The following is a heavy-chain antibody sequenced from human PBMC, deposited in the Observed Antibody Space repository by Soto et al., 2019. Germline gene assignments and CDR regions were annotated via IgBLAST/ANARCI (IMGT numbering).Heavy chain of an antibody. CDR1: GYSFTTYG. CDR3: ARGVGELLGNY. J-gene: IGHJ4*02. V-gene: IGHV1-2*04. CDR2: INPNSGGT. D-gene: IGHD3-10*01. Sequence: ASVKVSCKASGYSFTTYGMNWVPQAPGQGLEWMGWINPNSGGTNYAQKFQGWVTMTRDTSISTAYMELSRLRSDDTAVYYCARGVGELLGNYWGQGTLVTVSS.